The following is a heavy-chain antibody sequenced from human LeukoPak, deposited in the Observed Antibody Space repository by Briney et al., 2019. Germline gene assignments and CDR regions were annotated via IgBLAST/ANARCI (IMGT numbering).Heavy chain of an antibody. CDR3: AAQILLCHYY. V-gene: IGHV4-59*08. CDR1: GGSISSYY. CDR2: IYYSGST. Sequence: TLSLTCTVSGGSISSYYWSWIRQPPGKGLEWIGYIYYSGSTYYNPSLRSRVTISVDTSKNQFSLKLSSVTAADTAVYYCAAQILLCHYYWGQGALVTVSS. J-gene: IGHJ4*02. D-gene: IGHD2/OR15-2a*01.